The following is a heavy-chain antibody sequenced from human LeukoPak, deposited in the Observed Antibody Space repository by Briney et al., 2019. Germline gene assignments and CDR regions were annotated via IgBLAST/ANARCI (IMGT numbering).Heavy chain of an antibody. V-gene: IGHV3-23*01. CDR2: ISGSDDSA. J-gene: IGHJ4*02. CDR1: GFTFSSYA. Sequence: PGGSLRLSCAASGFTFSSYAMSWVRQAPGKGLEWVSAISGSDDSAYYADSVKGRFTISRDNSWNTLYLQMNSLRAEDTAIYYCAKLGVAGRTLNYFDSWGQGTLVTVSS. CDR3: AKLGVAGRTLNYFDS. D-gene: IGHD6-19*01.